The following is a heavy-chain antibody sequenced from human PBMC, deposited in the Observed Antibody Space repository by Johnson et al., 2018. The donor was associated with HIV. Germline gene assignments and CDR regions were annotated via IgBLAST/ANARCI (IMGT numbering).Heavy chain of an antibody. CDR1: GINFGSYW. CDR3: AQDTRRKLVMITFGGVIAYH. J-gene: IGHJ3*01. CDR2: IKSDGSYT. Sequence: VQLVESGGGLVQPGGSLRLSCTASGINFGSYWMHWFRQAPGKGLVWVSHIKSDGSYTNYADSVKGRFTVSRDNAKNTLYLQMNSLRAEDTALYYCAQDTRRKLVMITFGGVIAYHWGQGTMVTVSS. D-gene: IGHD3-16*02. V-gene: IGHV3-74*02.